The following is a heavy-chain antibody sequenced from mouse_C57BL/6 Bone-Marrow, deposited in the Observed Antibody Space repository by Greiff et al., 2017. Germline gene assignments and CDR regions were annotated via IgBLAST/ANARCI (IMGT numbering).Heavy chain of an antibody. Sequence: VQLLQPGAELVMPGASVKLSCTASGFTFTSYCMPWVKQRPGQGLEWVGAIDDSDSYTHYHEKVKGKFTLTIDNASSKAYMQLSSLKSEDSAVYYCARESNWAYFDYWGTGTTLTVAS. CDR2: IDDSDSYT. CDR1: GFTFTSYC. J-gene: IGHJ2*01. D-gene: IGHD4-1*01. CDR3: ARESNWAYFDY. V-gene: IGHV1-69*01.